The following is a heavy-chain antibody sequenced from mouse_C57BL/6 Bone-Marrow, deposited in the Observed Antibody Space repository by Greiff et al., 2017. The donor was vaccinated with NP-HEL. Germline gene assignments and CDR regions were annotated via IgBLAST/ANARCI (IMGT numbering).Heavy chain of an antibody. D-gene: IGHD2-3*01. CDR2: IWTGGGT. J-gene: IGHJ1*03. CDR3: ARKVIYDGYYYWYFDV. V-gene: IGHV2-9-1*01. CDR1: GFSLTSYA. Sequence: QVQLKESGPGLVAPSQSLSITCTVSGFSLTSYAISWVRQPPGKGLEWLGVIWTGGGTNYNSALKSRLSISKDNSKSQVFLKMHRLQTDYTARYYCARKVIYDGYYYWYFDVWGTGTTVTVSS.